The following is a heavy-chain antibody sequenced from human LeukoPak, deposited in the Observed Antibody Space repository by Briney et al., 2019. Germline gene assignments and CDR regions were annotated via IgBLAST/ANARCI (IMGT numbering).Heavy chain of an antibody. D-gene: IGHD4-17*01. CDR3: ARQTDYGDYLFDY. V-gene: IGHV4-59*08. Sequence: SEALSLTCAVYGGSISSYYWSWIRQPPGKGLEWIGYIYYSGSTNYNPSLKSRVTISVDTSKNQFSLKLSSVTAADTAVYYCARQTDYGDYLFDYWGQGTLVTVSS. CDR2: IYYSGST. CDR1: GGSISSYY. J-gene: IGHJ4*02.